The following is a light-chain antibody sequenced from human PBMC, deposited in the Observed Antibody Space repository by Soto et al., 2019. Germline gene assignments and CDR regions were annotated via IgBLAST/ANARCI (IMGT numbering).Light chain of an antibody. Sequence: DIQVTQSPSSLSASVGDRVTITCRASQSISNYLNWYQQKPGKAPKLLIYAASSFQSGVPSRFSGSGSGTDFTLTISSLQPEDFATYYCQQSYSSLTVGQGTRLEI. CDR1: QSISNY. V-gene: IGKV1-39*01. CDR2: AAS. CDR3: QQSYSSLT. J-gene: IGKJ5*01.